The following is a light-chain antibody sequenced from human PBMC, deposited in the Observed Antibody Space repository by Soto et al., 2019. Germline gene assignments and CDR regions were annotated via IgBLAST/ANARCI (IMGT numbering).Light chain of an antibody. Sequence: EIVLTQSPATLSVSPGGRATLSCRASQSISDTLAWYQQKPGQAPRLLIHGASTRAPGFPARFSGSGSGTDFTLTISRLEPEDFAVYYCQQYGSSPPTFGQGTRLENK. J-gene: IGKJ5*01. CDR1: QSISDT. V-gene: IGKV3-20*01. CDR2: GAS. CDR3: QQYGSSPPT.